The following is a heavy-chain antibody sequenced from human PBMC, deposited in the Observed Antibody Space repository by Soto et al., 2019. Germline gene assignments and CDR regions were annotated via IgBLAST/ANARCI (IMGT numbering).Heavy chain of an antibody. V-gene: IGHV5-10-1*01. J-gene: IGHJ6*02. D-gene: IGHD3-10*01. CDR1: GYSFTSYW. CDR2: IDPSDSYT. Sequence: GESLKISCKGSGYSFTSYWISWVRQMPGKGLEWMGRIDPSDSYTNYSPSFQGHVTISADKSISTAYLQWSSLKASDTAMYYCARLGLSDYGSGSYYRPYYYYGMDVWGQGTTVTVS. CDR3: ARLGLSDYGSGSYYRPYYYYGMDV.